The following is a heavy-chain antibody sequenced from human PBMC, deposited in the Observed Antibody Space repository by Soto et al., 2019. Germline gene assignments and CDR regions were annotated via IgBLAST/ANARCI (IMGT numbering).Heavy chain of an antibody. J-gene: IGHJ4*02. V-gene: IGHV3-21*01. CDR2: ISSSSSYI. CDR3: AREDYDYGGDSLAY. CDR1: GFTFSSYS. Sequence: GGSLRFSCAAYGFTFSSYSMNWVRQAPGKGLEWVSSISSSSSYIYYADSVKGRFTISRDNAKNSLYLQMNSLRAEDTAVYYCAREDYDYGGDSLAYWGQGTLVTVSS. D-gene: IGHD4-17*01.